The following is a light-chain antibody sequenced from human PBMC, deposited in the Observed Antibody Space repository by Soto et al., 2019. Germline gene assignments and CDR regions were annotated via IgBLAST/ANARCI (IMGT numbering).Light chain of an antibody. Sequence: EIVLSQTPAPLSVSPQARASLSCMARPGASSNLAWYQQTPGQAPRLIIYGASTRATGIPARFSGSGSGTEFTLTISSLQSEDFAVYYCQQYNNLPPIPFGQVTRLEI. J-gene: IGKJ5*01. CDR3: QQYNNLPPIP. V-gene: IGKV3-15*01. CDR2: GAS. CDR1: PGASSN.